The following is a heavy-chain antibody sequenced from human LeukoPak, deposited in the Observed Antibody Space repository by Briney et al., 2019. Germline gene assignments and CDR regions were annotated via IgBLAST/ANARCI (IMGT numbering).Heavy chain of an antibody. CDR1: GFTFSSYG. Sequence: PGGSLRLSCAASGFTFSSYGMHWVRQAPGKGLEWVAVISYDGSNKYYADSVKGRFTISRDNSKNTLYLQMNSLRAEDTAVYYCAKDRVAGTSSGIYYWGQGTLVSVSS. V-gene: IGHV3-30*18. J-gene: IGHJ4*02. CDR2: ISYDGSNK. D-gene: IGHD6-13*01. CDR3: AKDRVAGTSSGIYY.